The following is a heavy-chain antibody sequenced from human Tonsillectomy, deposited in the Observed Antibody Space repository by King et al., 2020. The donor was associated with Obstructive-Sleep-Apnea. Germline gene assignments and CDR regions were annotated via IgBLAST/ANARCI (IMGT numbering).Heavy chain of an antibody. V-gene: IGHV3-23*04. CDR1: GFTFSSYA. D-gene: IGHD3-10*01. CDR2: IIGSGGST. J-gene: IGHJ4*02. Sequence: VQLVESGGGLVQPGGSLRLSCAASGFTFSSYAMSWVRQAPGKGLEGVSGIIGSGGSTFYADSVKGRFTISRYNSKNTLYRQMNSLRAEDTAVYYCAKDGPRRGSGSNNRYYFDYWGQGTLVTVSS. CDR3: AKDGPRRGSGSNNRYYFDY.